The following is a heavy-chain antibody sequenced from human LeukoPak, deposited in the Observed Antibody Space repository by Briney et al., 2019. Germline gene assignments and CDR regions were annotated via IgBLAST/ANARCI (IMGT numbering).Heavy chain of an antibody. Sequence: GGSLRLSCAASGFTFSNYWMSWVRQAQGKGMEWVANIKEDGSRNDYVDSVRGRFTVSRDKAKNSLYVQMNGLRGEDTAVYYCVNQQLAHPWGQGTLVTVSS. CDR3: VNQQLAHP. J-gene: IGHJ5*02. CDR2: IKEDGSRN. V-gene: IGHV3-7*01. CDR1: GFTFSNYW. D-gene: IGHD5-24*01.